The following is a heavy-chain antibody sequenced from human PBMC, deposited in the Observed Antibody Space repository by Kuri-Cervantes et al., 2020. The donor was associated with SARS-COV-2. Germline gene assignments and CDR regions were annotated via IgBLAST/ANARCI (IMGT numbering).Heavy chain of an antibody. J-gene: IGHJ4*02. D-gene: IGHD6-19*01. V-gene: IGHV1-69*10. CDR1: GGTFSSYA. Sequence: SVKVSCKASGGTFSSYAISWVRQAPGQGLDGMGGIIPILGIANYAQKFQGRVTITADKSRSTAYMELSSLRSEDTAVCYCATDSPNSGLYYWGQGTLVTFSS. CDR2: IIPILGIA. CDR3: ATDSPNSGLYY.